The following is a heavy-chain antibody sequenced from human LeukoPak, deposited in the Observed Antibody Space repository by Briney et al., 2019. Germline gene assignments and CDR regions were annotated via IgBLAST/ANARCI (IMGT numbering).Heavy chain of an antibody. J-gene: IGHJ3*02. CDR2: VYHSGAT. D-gene: IGHD3-22*01. V-gene: IGHV4-4*02. CDR1: GGSISSSNW. Sequence: SETLSLTCTVSGGSISSSNWWSWVRQPPGKGLEWIGEVYHSGATNYSPSLRSRVTISADRSTNQFSLRLNSVTAADTAVYYCARSFYDSSGLAFDIWGQGTMVTVSS. CDR3: ARSFYDSSGLAFDI.